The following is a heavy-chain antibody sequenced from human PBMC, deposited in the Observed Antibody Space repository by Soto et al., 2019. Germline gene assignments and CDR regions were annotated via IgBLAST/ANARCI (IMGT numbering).Heavy chain of an antibody. V-gene: IGHV3-30*04. D-gene: IGHD1-26*01. Sequence: GGSLRLSCAASGFTFSSYAMHWVRQAPGKGLEWVAVISYDGSNKYYADSVKGRFTISRDNSKNTLYLQMNSLRAEDTAVYYCARAKGGGSYSYAFDIWGQGTMVTVSS. CDR2: ISYDGSNK. CDR3: ARAKGGGSYSYAFDI. J-gene: IGHJ3*02. CDR1: GFTFSSYA.